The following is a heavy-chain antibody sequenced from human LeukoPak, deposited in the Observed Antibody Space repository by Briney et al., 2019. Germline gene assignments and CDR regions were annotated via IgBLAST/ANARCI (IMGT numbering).Heavy chain of an antibody. V-gene: IGHV4-4*07. Sequence: SETLSLTCTVSGVSINTSWWTWVRQPAGKGLEWIGRISPSGTTNYNPSLKSRVTMSRDTSKNQFSLKLNSVTAADTAVYYCARSGGFDQIWGQGTMVTISS. J-gene: IGHJ3*02. CDR1: GVSINTSW. CDR3: ARSGGFDQI. CDR2: ISPSGTT. D-gene: IGHD5-12*01.